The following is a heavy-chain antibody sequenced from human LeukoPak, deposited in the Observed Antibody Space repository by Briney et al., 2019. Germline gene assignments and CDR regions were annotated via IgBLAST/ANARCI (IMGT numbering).Heavy chain of an antibody. CDR3: ARVDGIVVVPAAQFDY. D-gene: IGHD2-2*01. J-gene: IGHJ4*02. Sequence: ASVKVSCKASGYTFTSYGISWVRQAPGQGLEWMGWISAYNGNTNYAQKLQGRGTMTTDTSTSTAYMELRSLRSDDTAVYYCARVDGIVVVPAAQFDYWGQGTLVTVSS. CDR2: ISAYNGNT. CDR1: GYTFTSYG. V-gene: IGHV1-18*01.